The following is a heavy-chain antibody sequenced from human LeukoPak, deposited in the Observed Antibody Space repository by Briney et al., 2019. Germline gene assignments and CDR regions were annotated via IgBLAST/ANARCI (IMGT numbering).Heavy chain of an antibody. J-gene: IGHJ4*02. CDR2: VKKDGSET. CDR3: AKLEAVAGIFDY. Sequence: GGSLRLSCAASGFIFSNYWMTWVRQAPGKGLEWVASVKKDGSETYYMDSLRGRFTISRDNSKNTLYLQMNSLRAEDTAVYYCAKLEAVAGIFDYWGQGTLVTVSS. V-gene: IGHV3-7*03. D-gene: IGHD6-19*01. CDR1: GFIFSNYW.